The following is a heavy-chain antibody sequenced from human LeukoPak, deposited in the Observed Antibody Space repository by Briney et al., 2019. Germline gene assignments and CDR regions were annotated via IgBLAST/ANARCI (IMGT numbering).Heavy chain of an antibody. J-gene: IGHJ4*02. V-gene: IGHV4-34*01. CDR1: GGSFSGYY. D-gene: IGHD4-17*01. CDR2: INHSGST. Sequence: SETLSLTCAVYGGSFSGYYWSWIRQPPGKGLEWIGEINHSGSTNYNPPLKSRVTISVDTSKNQFSLKLSSVTAADTAVYYCASFDDYGDRRLLDYWGQGTLVTVSS. CDR3: ASFDDYGDRRLLDY.